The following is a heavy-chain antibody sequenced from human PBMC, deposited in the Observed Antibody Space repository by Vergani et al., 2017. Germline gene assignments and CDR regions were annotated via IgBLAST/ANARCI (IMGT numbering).Heavy chain of an antibody. V-gene: IGHV4-34*01. D-gene: IGHD3-16*02. CDR3: ASIARAPTRRNPPPDY. CDR2: VNHGGST. CDR1: GGSFSDYY. J-gene: IGHJ4*02. Sequence: QVQLQEWGAGLLKTSETLSLTCGVSGGSFSDYYWSWIRQAPGMGLEWIGEVNHGGSTNYNPSLKSRVSISVDTSKNQFSLQLTSVTAAGSALYLCASIARAPTRRNPPPDYWGQGILVTVSS.